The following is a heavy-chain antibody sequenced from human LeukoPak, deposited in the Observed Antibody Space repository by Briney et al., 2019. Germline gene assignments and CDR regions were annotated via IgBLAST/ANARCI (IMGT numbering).Heavy chain of an antibody. CDR3: CADFVLEWLSDY. V-gene: IGHV3-21*01. J-gene: IGHJ4*02. CDR1: GFTFSSYS. CDR2: ISSSSSYV. D-gene: IGHD3-3*01. Sequence: GGSLRLSCAASGFTFSSYSMNWVRQAPGKGLEWVSSISSSSSYVYYADSVKGRFTISRDNAKNSLYLQMNSLRAEDTAVYYCCADFVLEWLSDYWGQGTLVTVSS.